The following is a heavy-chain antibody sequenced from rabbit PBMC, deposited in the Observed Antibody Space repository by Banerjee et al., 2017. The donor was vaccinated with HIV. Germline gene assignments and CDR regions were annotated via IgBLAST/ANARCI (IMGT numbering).Heavy chain of an antibody. CDR1: GFSFSSSYW. V-gene: IGHV1S45*01. CDR2: IYISSGST. D-gene: IGHD6-1*01. CDR3: ARSHYYTDGYAGGFGL. J-gene: IGHJ3*01. Sequence: QEQLEESGGDLVQPEGSLTLTCTASGFSFSSSYWICWVRQAPGKGLEWIACIYISSGSTYYASWAKGRFTISKTSSTTVTLQMTSLTAADTATYFCARSHYYTDGYAGGFGLWGQGTLVTVS.